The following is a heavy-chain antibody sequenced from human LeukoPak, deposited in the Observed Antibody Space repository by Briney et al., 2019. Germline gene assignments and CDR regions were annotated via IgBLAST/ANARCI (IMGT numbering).Heavy chain of an antibody. Sequence: RASETLSLTCTISGGSISSYYWSWIRQPPGKGLEWIGYIYYSGSTNYNPSLKSRVTISVDTSKNQFSLKLSSVTAADTAVYYCASNVDTTLVGLYWYFDLWGRGTLVTVSS. CDR3: ASNVDTTLVGLYWYFDL. J-gene: IGHJ2*01. CDR2: IYYSGST. V-gene: IGHV4-59*01. CDR1: GGSISSYY. D-gene: IGHD5-18*01.